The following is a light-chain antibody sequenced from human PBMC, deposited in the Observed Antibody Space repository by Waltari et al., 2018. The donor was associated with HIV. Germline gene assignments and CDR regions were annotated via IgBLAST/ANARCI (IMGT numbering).Light chain of an antibody. CDR2: EVT. J-gene: IGLJ2*01. CDR1: TSHIGVYNY. CDR3: SSYADRNGFYVV. V-gene: IGLV2-8*01. Sequence: QSALTHPPSASGPPGQPAPISCTGPTSHIGVYNYVPWYQQQPAKPPKLVISEVTKRPSGVPGRFSGSKSGTTASLTVSGLQAEDEADYYCSSYADRNGFYVVFGGGTRLTVL.